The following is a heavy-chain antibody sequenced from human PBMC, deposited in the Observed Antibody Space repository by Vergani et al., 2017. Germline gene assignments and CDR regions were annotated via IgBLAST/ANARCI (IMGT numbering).Heavy chain of an antibody. CDR1: GFTFSSYG. D-gene: IGHD6-13*01. CDR3: ARNGASYSSSWRYYFDY. Sequence: QVQLVESGGGLVKPGGSLRLSCAASGFTFSSYGMHWVRQAPGKGLEWVAVIWYDGSNKYYADSVKGRFTISRDNSKNTLYLQMNSLRAEDTAVYYCARNGASYSSSWRYYFDYWGQGTLVTVSS. J-gene: IGHJ4*02. V-gene: IGHV3-33*01. CDR2: IWYDGSNK.